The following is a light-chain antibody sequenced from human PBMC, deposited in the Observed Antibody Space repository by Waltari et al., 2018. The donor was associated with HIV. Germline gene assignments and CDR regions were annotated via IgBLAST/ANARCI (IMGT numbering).Light chain of an antibody. CDR3: QHYHSDPPT. CDR1: QGISNS. V-gene: IGKV1-8*01. Sequence: IRIAQSPSSFSASVGERVTITCRASQGISNSLAWYQQKPGKAPKLLIYDTSTLQTGVPSRFSGGGSGTDFSLTISCLQSEDFATYYCQHYHSDPPTFGQGTKVEIK. J-gene: IGKJ1*01. CDR2: DTS.